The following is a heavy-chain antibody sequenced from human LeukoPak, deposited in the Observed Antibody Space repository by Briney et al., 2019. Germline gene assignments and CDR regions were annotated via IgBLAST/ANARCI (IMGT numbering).Heavy chain of an antibody. V-gene: IGHV3-30-3*01. D-gene: IGHD3-10*01. Sequence: PGGSLRLSCAASGFTFSSYAMHWVRQAPGKGLEWVAVISYHGSNKYYADSVKGRFTISRDNSKNTLYLQMNSLRAEDTAVYYCARSSSGSYYSVGGLSEWFDPWGQGTLVTVSS. CDR1: GFTFSSYA. J-gene: IGHJ5*02. CDR3: ARSSSGSYYSVGGLSEWFDP. CDR2: ISYHGSNK.